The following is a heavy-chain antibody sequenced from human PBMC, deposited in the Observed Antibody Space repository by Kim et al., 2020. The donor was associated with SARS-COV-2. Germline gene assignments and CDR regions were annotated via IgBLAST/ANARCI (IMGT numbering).Heavy chain of an antibody. V-gene: IGHV3-9*01. Sequence: GGSLRLSCAVSGFTFGDSAMHWVRQVPGKGLEWVSGLSWNSGVIGYADSVKGRFTISRHNAENSLYRQMNSLRAEDTAFYYCAKDLVSSSFRAFHIWGQG. CDR3: AKDLVSSSFRAFHI. D-gene: IGHD6-6*01. CDR2: LSWNSGVI. J-gene: IGHJ3*02. CDR1: GFTFGDSA.